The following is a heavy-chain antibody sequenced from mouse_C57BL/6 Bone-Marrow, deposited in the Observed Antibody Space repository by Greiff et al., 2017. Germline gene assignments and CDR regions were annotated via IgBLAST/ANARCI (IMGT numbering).Heavy chain of an antibody. J-gene: IGHJ1*03. D-gene: IGHD1-1*01. CDR2: IHPNSGST. CDR3: ARNYGSSNWYFDV. V-gene: IGHV1-64*01. Sequence: VKLQQPGAELVKPGASVKLSCKASGYTFTSSWMHWVKQRPGQGLEWIGMIHPNSGSTNYNEKFKSKATLTVDKSSSTAYMQLSSLTSEDSAVYYCARNYGSSNWYFDVWGTGTTVTVSS. CDR1: GYTFTSSW.